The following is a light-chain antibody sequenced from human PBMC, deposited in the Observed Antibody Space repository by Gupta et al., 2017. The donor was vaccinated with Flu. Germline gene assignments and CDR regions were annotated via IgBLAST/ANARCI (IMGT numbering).Light chain of an antibody. CDR1: QSISNY. CDR2: GAS. V-gene: IGKV1-39*01. Sequence: DIQMTQSPSSLSASVGDRVTITCRASQSISNYLNWYQHKPGKAPKLLIYGASSLQSGVPSTFSGSGSGTDFTLTISSLQPEDFATYYCQQTYGTLLTFGGGTKVEIK. J-gene: IGKJ4*01. CDR3: QQTYGTLLT.